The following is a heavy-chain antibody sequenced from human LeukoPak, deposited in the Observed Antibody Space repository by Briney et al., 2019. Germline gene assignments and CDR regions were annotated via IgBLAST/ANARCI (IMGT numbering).Heavy chain of an antibody. Sequence: QAGGSLRLSCAASGFTFSGSAMHWVRQASGKGLEWVGRIRSKANSYATAYAASVKGRFTISRDDSKNTAYLQMNSLKTEDTAVYYCTREYCSSTSCYNYWGQGTLVTVSS. CDR1: GFTFSGSA. D-gene: IGHD2-2*02. CDR3: TREYCSSTSCYNY. J-gene: IGHJ4*02. V-gene: IGHV3-73*01. CDR2: IRSKANSYAT.